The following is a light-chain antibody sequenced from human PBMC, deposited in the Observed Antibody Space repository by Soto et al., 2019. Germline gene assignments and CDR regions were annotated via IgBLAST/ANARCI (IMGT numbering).Light chain of an antibody. CDR2: ENN. J-gene: IGLJ1*01. V-gene: IGLV1-51*02. CDR3: GTWDTSLSAGV. Sequence: QSVLTQPPSVSAAAGQKVTISCSGSSSNIGNNYVSWYQQLPGTAPKLLICENNKRPSGIPDRFSGSKSGTSATLGITELQTGDEADYYCGTWDTSLSAGVFGTGTKVTVL. CDR1: SSNIGNNY.